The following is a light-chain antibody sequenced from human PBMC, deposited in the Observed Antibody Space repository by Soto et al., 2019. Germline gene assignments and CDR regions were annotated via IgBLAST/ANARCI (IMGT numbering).Light chain of an antibody. J-gene: IGKJ1*01. V-gene: IGKV1-5*03. CDR2: KAS. CDR3: QQYNSYWT. Sequence: DIQMTQSPSTLSASVGDRVTIICRASQSISAWLAWYQQKPGKAPKLLIYKASSLESGVPSRFSGSGSGTEFTLTISSLQPDDFATYYCQQYNSYWTFGQGTMVEIK. CDR1: QSISAW.